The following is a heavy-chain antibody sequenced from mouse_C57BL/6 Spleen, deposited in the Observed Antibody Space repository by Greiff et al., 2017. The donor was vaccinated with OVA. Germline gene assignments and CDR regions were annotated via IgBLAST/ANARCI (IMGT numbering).Heavy chain of an antibody. CDR3: SRGLLRYYYAMDY. CDR1: GFSLTSYG. V-gene: IGHV2-2*01. D-gene: IGHD1-1*01. Sequence: QVQLQQSGPGLVQPSQSLSITCTVSGFSLTSYGVHWVRQSPGKGLEWLGVIWSGGSTDYNAAFISRLSISKDNSKIHVFFTIHRLQAADTAIYSCSRGLLRYYYAMDYWGPGPSVPVSS. CDR2: IWSGGST. J-gene: IGHJ4*01.